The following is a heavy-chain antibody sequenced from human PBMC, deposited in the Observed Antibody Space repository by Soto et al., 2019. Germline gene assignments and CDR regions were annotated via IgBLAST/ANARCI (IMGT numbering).Heavy chain of an antibody. D-gene: IGHD3-10*01. CDR1: GFTFSSYG. CDR2: ISYDGSNK. CDR3: AKGQLLWFGEFTKIDY. J-gene: IGHJ4*02. Sequence: GSLRLSCAASGFTFSSYGMHWVRQAPGKGLEWVAVISYDGSNKYYADSVKGRFTISRDNSKNTLYLQMNSLRAEDTAVYYCAKGQLLWFGEFTKIDYWGQGTLVTV. V-gene: IGHV3-30*18.